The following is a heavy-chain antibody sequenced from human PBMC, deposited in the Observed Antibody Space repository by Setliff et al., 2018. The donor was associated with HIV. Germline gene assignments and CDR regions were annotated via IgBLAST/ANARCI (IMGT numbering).Heavy chain of an antibody. CDR1: GYTFTNYG. J-gene: IGHJ4*02. CDR2: ISAYNGNT. Sequence: ASVKVSCKASGYTFTNYGITWVRQAPGQGLEWMGWISAYNGNTNYSQNLQGRVTMTTDTSTSTAYMELRSLRSDDTAVYYCARCLKDIVVVPYAGVVSVVPSKRTKTRSAFDYWGQGTLVTVSS. CDR3: ARCLKDIVVVPYAGVVSVVPSKRTKTRSAFDY. V-gene: IGHV1-18*01. D-gene: IGHD2-2*01.